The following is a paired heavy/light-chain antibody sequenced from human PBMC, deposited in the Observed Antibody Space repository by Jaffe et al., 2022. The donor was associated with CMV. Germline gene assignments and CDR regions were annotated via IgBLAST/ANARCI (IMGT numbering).Heavy chain of an antibody. CDR1: GFTFSNYG. CDR2: IWFDGTNE. D-gene: IGHD5-18*01. Sequence: QVQLVESGGGVVQPGGSLRLSCAASGFTFSNYGMQWVRQAPGKGLEWVAVIWFDGTNEDYADSVKGRFTISRDNSKNTLYLQMNSLRAEDTAVYYCARDGGYSYGFVRPQGYFDYWGQGTLVTVSS. V-gene: IGHV3-33*08. CDR3: ARDGGYSYGFVRPQGYFDY. J-gene: IGHJ4*02.
Light chain of an antibody. J-gene: IGKJ4*01. CDR3: QQSYSTPPFT. Sequence: DIQMTQSPSSLSASVGDRVTITCRASQSISRFLNWYQHQPGKAPKLLIHAATNLQSGVPSRFRGSGSGTDFTLTISSLQPEDFATYYCQQSYSTPPFTFGGGTKVDIK. CDR1: QSISRF. V-gene: IGKV1-39*01. CDR2: AAT.